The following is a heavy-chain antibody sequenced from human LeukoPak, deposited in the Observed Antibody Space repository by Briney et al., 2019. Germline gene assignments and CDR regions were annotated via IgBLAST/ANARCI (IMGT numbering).Heavy chain of an antibody. D-gene: IGHD1-26*01. CDR3: AKVASGSYYNWPFDY. Sequence: GGSLRLSCAASGFTFSSYGMSWVRQAPGKGLEWASGISSIDGSTYYADSVKGRFTVSRDNSKNTLYLQMNSLRAEDTAVYYRAKVASGSYYNWPFDYWGQGTLVTVSS. J-gene: IGHJ4*02. V-gene: IGHV3-23*01. CDR2: ISSIDGST. CDR1: GFTFSSYG.